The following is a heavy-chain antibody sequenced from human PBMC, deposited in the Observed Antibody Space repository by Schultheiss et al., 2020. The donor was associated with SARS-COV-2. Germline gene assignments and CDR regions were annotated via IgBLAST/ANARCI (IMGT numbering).Heavy chain of an antibody. CDR2: ISYDGSNK. CDR3: AREGDCSGGSCYLDY. V-gene: IGHV3-30*07. CDR1: GFTFSSYA. D-gene: IGHD2-15*01. Sequence: GGSLRLSCAASGFTFSSYAMHWVRQAPGKGLEWVAVISYDGSNKYYADSVKGRFTISRDNSKNTLYLQMNSLRAEDTAVYYCAREGDCSGGSCYLDYWGQGTLVTVSS. J-gene: IGHJ4*02.